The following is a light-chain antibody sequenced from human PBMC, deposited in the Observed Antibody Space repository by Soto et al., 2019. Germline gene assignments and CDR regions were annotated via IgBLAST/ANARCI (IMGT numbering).Light chain of an antibody. CDR3: QQYKSDPYT. CDR1: QSISDW. Sequence: DLPMTQSPSTLSASVGDSVTITCRASQSISDWLAWYQQKPGKAPNLLIYKASSLESGVPSRFSGSGSGTEFTLTISSVQPDDFAAYYCQQYKSDPYTFGQGTKLEIK. CDR2: KAS. V-gene: IGKV1-5*03. J-gene: IGKJ2*01.